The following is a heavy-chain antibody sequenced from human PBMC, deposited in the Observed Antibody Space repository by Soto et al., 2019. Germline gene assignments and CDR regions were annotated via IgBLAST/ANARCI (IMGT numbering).Heavy chain of an antibody. CDR1: GFTLSNSA. CDR2: ISYDGNNK. V-gene: IGHV3-30-3*01. D-gene: IGHD3-9*01. J-gene: IGHJ4*02. Sequence: QVHLVESGGGVVQPGRSLRLSCAASGFTLSNSAMHWVRQAPGKGLEWVAVISYDGNNKYYADSVKGRFSISRDNSKNTLYLQMNSLRAEDTAVYYCAREPGTDYYIWAGYYRFDYWGQGTLVTVSS. CDR3: AREPGTDYYIWAGYYRFDY.